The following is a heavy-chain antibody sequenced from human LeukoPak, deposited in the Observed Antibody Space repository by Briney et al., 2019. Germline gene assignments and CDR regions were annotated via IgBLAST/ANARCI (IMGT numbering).Heavy chain of an antibody. Sequence: SETLSLTCTVSGVSISYNYWSWIRQPPGEGLEWIGQIFYTGTTEYNPSLKSRVCMSLDTSKNQFSLRLSSVTAGDTAVYYCARQHGGNYLDFWGQGTLVTVSS. V-gene: IGHV4-59*01. CDR3: ARQHGGNYLDF. D-gene: IGHD4-23*01. CDR1: GVSISYNY. CDR2: IFYTGTT. J-gene: IGHJ4*02.